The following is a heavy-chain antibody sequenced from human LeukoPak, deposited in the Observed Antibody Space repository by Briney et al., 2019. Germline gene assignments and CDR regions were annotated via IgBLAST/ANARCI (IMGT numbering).Heavy chain of an antibody. CDR1: GYSFTSSW. V-gene: IGHV5-51*01. CDR2: IYPGDSDT. D-gene: IGHD3-22*01. J-gene: IGHJ4*02. Sequence: GEPLKISCKGSGYSFTSSWIGWVRQMPGKGLEWMGIIYPGDSDTRYSPSFQGQVTISADKSISPAYLQWSSLKASDTAMYYCARVPTGRNYDSSGYYFDYWGQGPLVTVSS. CDR3: ARVPTGRNYDSSGYYFDY.